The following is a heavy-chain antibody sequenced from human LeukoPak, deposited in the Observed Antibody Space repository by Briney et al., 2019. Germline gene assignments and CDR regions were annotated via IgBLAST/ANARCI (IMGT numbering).Heavy chain of an antibody. Sequence: ASVKVSCKASGGTFSSYAISWVRLAPGQGLEWMGGIIPIFGTANYAQKFQGRVTITADESTSTAYMELSSLRSEDTAVYYCARKGSYSSSWYDSFDYWGQGTLVTVSS. V-gene: IGHV1-69*13. CDR1: GGTFSSYA. D-gene: IGHD6-13*01. J-gene: IGHJ4*02. CDR3: ARKGSYSSSWYDSFDY. CDR2: IIPIFGTA.